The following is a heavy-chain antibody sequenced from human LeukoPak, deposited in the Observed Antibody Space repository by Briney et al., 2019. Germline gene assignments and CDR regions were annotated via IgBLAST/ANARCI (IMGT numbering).Heavy chain of an antibody. J-gene: IGHJ4*02. CDR1: GFTFSSYS. V-gene: IGHV3-48*01. Sequence: GGSLRLSCAASGFTFSSYSMNWVRQAPGKGLEWVSYISSSSSTIYYADSVKGRFTISRDNAKNSLYLQMNSLRAEDTAVYYCARDSNEGCSSTSCPGTSTFDYWGQGTLVTVSS. CDR3: ARDSNEGCSSTSCPGTSTFDY. CDR2: ISSSSSTI. D-gene: IGHD2-2*01.